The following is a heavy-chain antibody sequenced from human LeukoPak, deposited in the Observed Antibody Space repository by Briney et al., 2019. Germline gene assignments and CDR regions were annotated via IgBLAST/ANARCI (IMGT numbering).Heavy chain of an antibody. CDR1: GGSFSGYY. CDR2: INHSGST. D-gene: IGHD3-22*01. CDR3: AITYYDSSGYYFDY. Sequence: SETLSLTCAVYGGSFSGYYWSWIRQPPGKGLEWIGEINHSGSTNYNPSLKSRVTISVDTSKNQFSLKLSSVTAADAAVYYCAITYYDSSGYYFDYWGQGTLVTVSS. J-gene: IGHJ4*02. V-gene: IGHV4-34*01.